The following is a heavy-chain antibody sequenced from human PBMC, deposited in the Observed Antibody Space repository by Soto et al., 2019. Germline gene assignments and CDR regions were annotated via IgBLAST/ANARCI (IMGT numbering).Heavy chain of an antibody. Sequence: QVQLQESGPGLVKPSETLSLTCTVSGGSISSHYWSWNRQPPGKGLEWIGYIYKSGITNYNPSLKSRVTISVDTSKNQSSLKLSSVTAADTAVYYCARGVCSGGSCSLDYWGQGTLVTVSS. CDR2: IYKSGIT. CDR1: GGSISSHY. D-gene: IGHD2-15*01. V-gene: IGHV4-59*11. J-gene: IGHJ4*02. CDR3: ARGVCSGGSCSLDY.